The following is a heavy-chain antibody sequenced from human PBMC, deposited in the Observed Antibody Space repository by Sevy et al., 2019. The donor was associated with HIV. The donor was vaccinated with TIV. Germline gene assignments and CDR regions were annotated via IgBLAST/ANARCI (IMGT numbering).Heavy chain of an antibody. J-gene: IGHJ5*02. D-gene: IGHD3-16*01. CDR1: GFIFSTSW. CDR2: INQDGRYK. CDR3: VRGGGAS. Sequence: GGSLRLSCAASGFIFSTSWMAWVRQAPGKGLECVAAINQDGRYKYYVHSVKGRFIVSRDNAKNSLFLQMNSLRDEDTAVYYCVRGGGASWGPGALVTVSS. V-gene: IGHV3-7*01.